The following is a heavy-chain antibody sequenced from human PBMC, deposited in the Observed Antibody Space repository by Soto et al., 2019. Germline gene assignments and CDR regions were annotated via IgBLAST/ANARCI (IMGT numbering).Heavy chain of an antibody. CDR3: ASGGSSGWYYYYGMDV. D-gene: IGHD6-19*01. CDR2: INHSGST. CDR1: GGSFSGYY. Sequence: PSETLSLTCAVYGGSFSGYYWSWIRQPPGKGLEWIGEINHSGSTNYNPSLKSRVTISVDTSKNQFSLKLRSVTAADTAVYYCASGGSSGWYYYYGMDVWGQGTTVTVSS. V-gene: IGHV4-34*01. J-gene: IGHJ6*02.